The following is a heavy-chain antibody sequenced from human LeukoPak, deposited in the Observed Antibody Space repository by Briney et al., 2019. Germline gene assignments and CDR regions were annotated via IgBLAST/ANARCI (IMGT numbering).Heavy chain of an antibody. V-gene: IGHV3-15*01. J-gene: IGHJ4*02. Sequence: GGSLRLSCAASGFTFSNAWMSWVRQAPGKGLEWVGRIKSKTDGGTTDYAAPVKGRFTISRDDSKNTLYLQMNSLKTEDTAVYYCTTRYFDWLLGYFDYWGQGTLVTVSS. CDR2: IKSKTDGGTT. CDR3: TTRYFDWLLGYFDY. D-gene: IGHD3-9*01. CDR1: GFTFSNAW.